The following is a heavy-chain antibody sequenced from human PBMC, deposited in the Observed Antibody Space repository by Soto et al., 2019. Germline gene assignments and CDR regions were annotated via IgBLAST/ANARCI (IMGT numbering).Heavy chain of an antibody. Sequence: PGGSLRLSCVPSGFTFSTYAMHWVRQAPGKGLEWVAIISYDGTNKYYADSVKGRFTISRDNAKNTLYLQMNSLRAEDTAVYYCARDQVTPYYYYGMDVWGQGTTVTVSS. J-gene: IGHJ6*02. V-gene: IGHV3-30*04. CDR3: ARDQVTPYYYYGMDV. CDR2: ISYDGTNK. D-gene: IGHD2-21*02. CDR1: GFTFSTYA.